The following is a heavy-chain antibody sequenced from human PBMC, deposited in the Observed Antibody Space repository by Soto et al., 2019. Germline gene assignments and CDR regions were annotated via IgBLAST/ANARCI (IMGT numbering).Heavy chain of an antibody. CDR3: ARVPDDYRNYDHY. V-gene: IGHV3-21*01. D-gene: IGHD4-4*01. CDR1: GFTFSSYS. Sequence: PVGSLRLSCAASGFTFSSYSMNWVRQAPGKGLEWVSSISSRSSYIYYADSVKGRFTISRDDAKNSLYLQMNSLRAEDTAMYYCARVPDDYRNYDHYWGQGTLVTVSS. J-gene: IGHJ4*02. CDR2: ISSRSSYI.